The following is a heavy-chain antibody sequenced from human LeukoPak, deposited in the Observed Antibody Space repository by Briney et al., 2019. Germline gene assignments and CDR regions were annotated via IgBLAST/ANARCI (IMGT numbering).Heavy chain of an antibody. CDR3: ARVFRTASDDFWSGYLHPQPYGMDV. V-gene: IGHV4-59*01. CDR1: GGSISSYY. Sequence: PSVTLSLTCTVSGGSISSYYWSWIRQPPGKGLEWIGYIYYSGSTNYNPSLKSRVTISVDTSKNQFSLKLSSVTAADTAVYYCARVFRTASDDFWSGYLHPQPYGMDVWGQGTTVTVSS. D-gene: IGHD3-3*01. J-gene: IGHJ6*02. CDR2: IYYSGST.